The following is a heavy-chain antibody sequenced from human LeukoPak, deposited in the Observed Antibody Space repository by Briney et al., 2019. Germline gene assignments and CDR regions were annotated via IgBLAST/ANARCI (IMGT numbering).Heavy chain of an antibody. V-gene: IGHV3-23*01. CDR1: GFTFSSYA. CDR2: ISGSGGST. J-gene: IGHJ4*02. CDR3: AKSPKIVVVNYDY. Sequence: PGGSLRLSCAASGFTFSSYAMSWVRQAPGKGLEWVSAISGSGGSTYYADSVKGRLTISRDNSKNTLYLQMNSLRAEDTAVYYCAKSPKIVVVNYDYWGQGTLVTVSS. D-gene: IGHD3-22*01.